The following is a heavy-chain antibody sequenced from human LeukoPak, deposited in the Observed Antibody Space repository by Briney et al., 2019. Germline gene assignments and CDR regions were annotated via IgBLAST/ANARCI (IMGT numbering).Heavy chain of an antibody. CDR3: AKGRGRLNVNRGVYNYHYYMEV. CDR1: GDTINAYS. Sequence: GASVKVSCKAAGDTINAYSLNWVRQAPGQGLEWMGGIIPIFGRAYYAQNFQGRVTITADKSTSTAHMELSSLGSEDTAIYYCAKGRGRLNVNRGVYNYHYYMEVWGTGTTVIVS. D-gene: IGHD3-10*01. J-gene: IGHJ6*03. CDR2: IIPIFGRA. V-gene: IGHV1-69*06.